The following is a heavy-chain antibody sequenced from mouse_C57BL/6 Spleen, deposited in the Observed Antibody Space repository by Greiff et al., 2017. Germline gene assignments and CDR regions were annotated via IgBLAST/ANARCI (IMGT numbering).Heavy chain of an antibody. CDR3: ALYGMDY. CDR1: GYAFSSSW. Sequence: QVQLKESGPELVKPGASVKISCKASGYAFSSSWMNWVKQRPGKGLEWIGRIYPGDGDTNYNGKFKGKATLTADKSSSTAYMQLSSLTSEDSAVCFCALYGMDYWGKGTSVTVSS. V-gene: IGHV1-82*01. D-gene: IGHD1-1*01. CDR2: IYPGDGDT. J-gene: IGHJ4*01.